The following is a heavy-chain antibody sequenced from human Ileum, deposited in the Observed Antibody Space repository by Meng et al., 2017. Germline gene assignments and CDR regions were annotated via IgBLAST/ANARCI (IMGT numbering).Heavy chain of an antibody. CDR3: ARGLNWYFDI. J-gene: IGHJ2*01. CDR1: GYSISSGYY. D-gene: IGHD2-8*01. V-gene: IGHV4-38-2*01. CDR2: IFHSGTI. Sequence: GSLRLSCAVSGYSISSGYYWGWIRQPPGKGLEWIGSIFHSGTIYYNPSLKSRITMSVDTSKNQFSLKLSSVTAADTAVYYCARGLNWYFDIWGRGTLVTASS.